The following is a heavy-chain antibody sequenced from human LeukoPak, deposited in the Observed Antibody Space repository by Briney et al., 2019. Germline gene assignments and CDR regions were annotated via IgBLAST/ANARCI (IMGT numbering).Heavy chain of an antibody. V-gene: IGHV3-9*01. J-gene: IGHJ4*02. CDR1: GFTFDDYA. D-gene: IGHD1-26*01. CDR2: ISWNSGSI. Sequence: PGRSLRLSCAASGFTFDDYAIHWVRQAPGKGLEWVSSISWNSGSIGYADSVKGRFTISRDNAKNSLYLQMNSLRAEDTAVYYCARDVGGIVGATRASFDYWGQGTLVTVSS. CDR3: ARDVGGIVGATRASFDY.